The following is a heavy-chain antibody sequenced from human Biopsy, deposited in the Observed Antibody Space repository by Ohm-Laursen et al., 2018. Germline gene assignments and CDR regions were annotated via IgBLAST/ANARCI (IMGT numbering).Heavy chain of an antibody. CDR1: GYTFTSYY. CDR3: ARGPRGLVVITTTALYFDY. V-gene: IGHV1-46*01. CDR2: INPNNDNT. Sequence: ASAKVSCKASGYTFTSYYLHWVRQAPGQGLEWMGRINPNNDNTAYAQKFQGRITMTKDTSTSTVYMDLSSLTFDDSAVYYCARGPRGLVVITTTALYFDYWGQGNLVTVSS. J-gene: IGHJ4*02. D-gene: IGHD3-22*01.